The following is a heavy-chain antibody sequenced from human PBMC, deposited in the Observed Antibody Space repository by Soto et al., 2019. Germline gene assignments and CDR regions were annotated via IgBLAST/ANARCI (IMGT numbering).Heavy chain of an antibody. D-gene: IGHD1-1*01. CDR2: IIPMFGIG. J-gene: IGHJ6*02. Sequence: CSVKVSFQASGCSFIKYGISWVRQAPGRGREWMGAIIPMFGIGNYAEKFLGSVTITADDSTSTSHMELSSLRSEDTTVDFCARGYRENDIYALDLWGQGTPVTVSS. V-gene: IGHV1-69*13. CDR1: GCSFIKYG. CDR3: ARGYRENDIYALDL.